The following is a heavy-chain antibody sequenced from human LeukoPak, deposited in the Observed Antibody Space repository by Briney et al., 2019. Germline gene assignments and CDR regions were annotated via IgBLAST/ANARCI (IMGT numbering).Heavy chain of an antibody. J-gene: IGHJ4*02. Sequence: GGSLRLSCAASGFTFSGSAMHWVRQASGKGLEWVGRIRSKANSYATAYAASVKGRFTISRDDSKNTACLQMNSLKTEDTAVYYCTRRPDYYDSSGYENWGQGTLVTVSS. CDR1: GFTFSGSA. CDR3: TRRPDYYDSSGYEN. V-gene: IGHV3-73*01. D-gene: IGHD3-22*01. CDR2: IRSKANSYAT.